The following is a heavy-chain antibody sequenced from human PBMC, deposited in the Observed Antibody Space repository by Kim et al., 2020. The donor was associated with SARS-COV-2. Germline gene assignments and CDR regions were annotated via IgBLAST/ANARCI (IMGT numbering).Heavy chain of an antibody. J-gene: IGHJ6*02. CDR2: ISSSGSTI. D-gene: IGHD5-12*01. Sequence: GGSLRLSCAASGFTFSSYEMNWVRQAPGKGLEWVSYISSSGSTIYYADSVKGRFTISRDNAKNSLYLQMNSLRAEDTAVYYCARDRVVATIRGLTGYGMDVWGQGTTVTVSS. CDR3: ARDRVVATIRGLTGYGMDV. V-gene: IGHV3-48*03. CDR1: GFTFSSYE.